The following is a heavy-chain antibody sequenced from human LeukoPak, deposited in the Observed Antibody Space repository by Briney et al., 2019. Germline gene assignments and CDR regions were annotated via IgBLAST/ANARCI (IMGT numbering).Heavy chain of an antibody. CDR3: AKWGDFDVLTGYYVPDF. CDR1: GFTFSSYA. CDR2: ISGSGGNT. V-gene: IGHV3-23*01. D-gene: IGHD3-9*01. Sequence: GGSLRLSCAASGFTFSSYAMSWVRQAPGKGLEWVSAISGSGGNTYYADSVKGRFTISRDNSKNTLYLQMNSLRDEDTAVYYCAKWGDFDVLTGYYVPDFWGQGTLVTVSS. J-gene: IGHJ4*02.